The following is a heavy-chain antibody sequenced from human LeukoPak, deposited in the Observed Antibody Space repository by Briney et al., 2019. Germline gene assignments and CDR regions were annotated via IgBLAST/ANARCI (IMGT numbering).Heavy chain of an antibody. Sequence: LQTLCLTCIVPGGSISRGDYYSSWIRQPQGKGLEWLGYIYYSGSTYYNPSLKSRVTTSEDTSKNQFSLKLSSVTAADTAVYYCARGGSSGYYYYFDYWGQGTLVTVSS. CDR2: IYYSGST. CDR1: GGSISRGDYY. V-gene: IGHV4-30-4*01. D-gene: IGHD3-22*01. CDR3: ARGGSSGYYYYFDY. J-gene: IGHJ4*02.